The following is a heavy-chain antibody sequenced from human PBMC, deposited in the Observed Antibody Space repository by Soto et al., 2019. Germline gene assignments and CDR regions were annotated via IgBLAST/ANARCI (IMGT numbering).Heavy chain of an antibody. CDR2: IYYSGST. J-gene: IGHJ6*02. D-gene: IGHD3-10*01. CDR3: ARVDGSGSYYTYYYGMDV. V-gene: IGHV4-30-4*01. CDR1: GGSISSGDYY. Sequence: SETLSLTCTVSGGSISSGDYYWSWIRQPPGKGLEWIGYIYYSGSTYYNPSLKSRVTISVDTSKNQFSLKLSSVTAADTGVYYCARVDGSGSYYTYYYGMDVWGQGTTVTVSS.